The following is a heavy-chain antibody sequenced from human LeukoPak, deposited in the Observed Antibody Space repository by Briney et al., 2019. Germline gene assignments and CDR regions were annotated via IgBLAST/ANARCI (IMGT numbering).Heavy chain of an antibody. D-gene: IGHD6-13*01. CDR1: GGSFSGYY. J-gene: IGHJ4*02. Sequence: SETLSLTCAVYGGSFSGYYWSWIREPPGKGLEWVGEINHSGSTNYNPSLKSRVTTSVDTSKNHFSLKLSSVTAADTAVYYCARDRPGKPAAGGVDWGQGTLVTVSS. V-gene: IGHV4-34*01. CDR2: INHSGST. CDR3: ARDRPGKPAAGGVD.